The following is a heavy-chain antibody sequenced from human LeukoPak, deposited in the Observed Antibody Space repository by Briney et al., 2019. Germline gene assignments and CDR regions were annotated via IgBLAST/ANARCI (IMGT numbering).Heavy chain of an antibody. CDR3: ARGASGSLLRVIYYYYMDV. Sequence: ASVKVSCKASGYTFTGYYMHWVRQAPGQGLEWMGWINPNSGGTNYARRFQGRATMTRDTSISTAYMELSRLRSDDTAVYYCARGASGSLLRVIYYYYMDVWGKGTTVTISS. J-gene: IGHJ6*03. D-gene: IGHD3-10*01. CDR2: INPNSGGT. V-gene: IGHV1-2*02. CDR1: GYTFTGYY.